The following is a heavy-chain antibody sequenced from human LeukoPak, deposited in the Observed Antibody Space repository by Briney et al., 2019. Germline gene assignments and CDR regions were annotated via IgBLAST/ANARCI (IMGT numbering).Heavy chain of an antibody. J-gene: IGHJ4*02. D-gene: IGHD6-19*01. CDR2: ISSSSSYI. Sequence: PGGSLRLSCAASGFTFSSYSMNWVRQAPGKGLEWVSSISSSSSYIYYADSVKGRFTISRDNAKNSLYLQMNSLRAEDTAIYYCANTAFHSSTFDHWGQGTLVTVSS. CDR1: GFTFSSYS. V-gene: IGHV3-21*04. CDR3: ANTAFHSSTFDH.